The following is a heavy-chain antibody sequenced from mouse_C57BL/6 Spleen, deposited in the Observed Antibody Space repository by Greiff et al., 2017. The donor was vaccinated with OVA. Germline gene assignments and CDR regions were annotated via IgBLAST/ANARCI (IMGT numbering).Heavy chain of an antibody. V-gene: IGHV1-80*01. J-gene: IGHJ4*01. D-gene: IGHD2-1*01. CDR2: IYHGDGDT. Sequence: VQLQESGAELVKPGASVKISCKASGYAFSSYWMNWVKQRPGKGLEWIGQIYHGDGDTNYNGKFKGKATLTADKSSSTAYMQLSSLTSEDSAVYFCARYEDGNYDAMDYWGQGTSVTVSS. CDR1: GYAFSSYW. CDR3: ARYEDGNYDAMDY.